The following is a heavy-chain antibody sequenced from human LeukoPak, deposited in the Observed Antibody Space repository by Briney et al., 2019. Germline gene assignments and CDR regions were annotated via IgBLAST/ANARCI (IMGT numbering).Heavy chain of an antibody. V-gene: IGHV4-34*01. J-gene: IGHJ6*03. CDR2: INHSGST. Sequence: PSETLSLTCAVYGGSFSGYYWSWIRQPPGKGLEWIGEINHSGSTNYNPSLKSRVTISVDTSKNQFSLKLSSVTAADTAVYYCARLHSPESLRYFDWLLDPVYYYYYMDVWGKGTTVTVSS. CDR1: GGSFSGYY. CDR3: ARLHSPESLRYFDWLLDPVYYYYYMDV. D-gene: IGHD3-9*01.